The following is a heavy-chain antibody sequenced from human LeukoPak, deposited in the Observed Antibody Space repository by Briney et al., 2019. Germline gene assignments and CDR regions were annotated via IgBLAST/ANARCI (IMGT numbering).Heavy chain of an antibody. Sequence: ASVKVSCKASGYTFTSHGISCVRQAPGQGLERMGGISAYNGNTNYAQKLRGRVTMTTDTSTSTAYMELRSLTSDDTAVYYCARAPRLLWFGELPRHYWGQGTLVTVSS. CDR3: ARAPRLLWFGELPRHY. J-gene: IGHJ4*02. V-gene: IGHV1-18*04. D-gene: IGHD3-10*01. CDR1: GYTFTSHG. CDR2: ISAYNGNT.